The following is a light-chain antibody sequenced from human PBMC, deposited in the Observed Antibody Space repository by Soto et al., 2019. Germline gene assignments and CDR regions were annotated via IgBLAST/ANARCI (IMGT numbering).Light chain of an antibody. CDR1: RSVNTF. Sequence: EKVLTQSPATLSLSPGERATLSCRASRSVNTFLAWYQHKPGQAPRLLIYGASTRATGIPARFSGSGSGTEFTLTISSLQSEDFAVYYCQQYINWPSWTFGQGTKVEVK. V-gene: IGKV3-15*01. CDR2: GAS. CDR3: QQYINWPSWT. J-gene: IGKJ1*01.